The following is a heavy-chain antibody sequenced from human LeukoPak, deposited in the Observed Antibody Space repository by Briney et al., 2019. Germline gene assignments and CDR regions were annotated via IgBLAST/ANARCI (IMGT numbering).Heavy chain of an antibody. Sequence: GGSLRLSCEASGYTFSSYAMSWVRQAPGQGLEWVSTISGNGRSTFYGEYVKGRFTVSRDNSKNTLYLQMNSLRAEDTAVYYCAKEYYVLLVYALGGSFDYWGRGTLVTVSS. D-gene: IGHD2-8*02. J-gene: IGHJ4*02. CDR1: GYTFSSYA. V-gene: IGHV3-23*01. CDR3: AKEYYVLLVYALGGSFDY. CDR2: ISGNGRST.